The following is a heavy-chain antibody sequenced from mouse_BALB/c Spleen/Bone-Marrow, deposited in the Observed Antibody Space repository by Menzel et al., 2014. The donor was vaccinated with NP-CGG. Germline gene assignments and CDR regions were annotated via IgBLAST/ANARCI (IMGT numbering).Heavy chain of an antibody. D-gene: IGHD3-2*02. CDR1: GFTFSSFG. CDR2: ISSGSSTI. J-gene: IGHJ3*01. V-gene: IGHV5-17*02. Sequence: EVKLVESGGGLVLPGGSRKLSCAASGFTFSSFGMHWVRQAPEKGLEWVAYISSGSSTIYYADTVKGRFTISRDNPKNTLFLQMTSLRSEDTAMYYRAIRAYWGQGTLVTVSA. CDR3: AIRAY.